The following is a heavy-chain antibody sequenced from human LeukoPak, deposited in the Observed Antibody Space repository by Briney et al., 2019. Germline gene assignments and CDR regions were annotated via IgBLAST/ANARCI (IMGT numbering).Heavy chain of an antibody. CDR1: GFTFSSYG. J-gene: IGHJ1*01. CDR3: ATERSAGYFQH. D-gene: IGHD1-26*01. CDR2: ISYDGSNK. Sequence: GRTLRLSCAASGFTFSSYGWHWVRQAPDKGLAWVAVISYDGSNKYYADSVKGRFTISRDNSKNTLYLQMNILRAEDTAVYYCATERSAGYFQHWGQGTLVTVSS. V-gene: IGHV3-30*03.